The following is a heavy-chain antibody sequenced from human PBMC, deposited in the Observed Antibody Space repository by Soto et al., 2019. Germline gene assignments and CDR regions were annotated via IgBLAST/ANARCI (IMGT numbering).Heavy chain of an antibody. J-gene: IGHJ5*02. CDR1: GGSISSYD. V-gene: IGHV4-4*07. CDR3: ARDRMDYDSSGYYWRWFDP. Sequence: SETLSLTCTVSGGSISSYDWSWIRQPAGKGLEWIGRIYTSGSTNYKPSLKSRVTMSVDTSKNQFSLKLSSVTAADTAVYYCARDRMDYDSSGYYWRWFDPWGQGTLVTVSS. CDR2: IYTSGST. D-gene: IGHD3-22*01.